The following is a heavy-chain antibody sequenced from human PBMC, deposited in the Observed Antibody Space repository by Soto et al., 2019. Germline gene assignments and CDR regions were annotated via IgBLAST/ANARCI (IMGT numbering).Heavy chain of an antibody. J-gene: IGHJ4*02. CDR1: GGSISSSSDY. CDR3: ARHSVQFGEPGFDY. Sequence: SETMSLTCTVSGGSISSSSDYWGWIRQPPGKGLEWIGSIYYSGSTCYNPSLKSRVTISVDTSKNQFSLKLSSVTAADTAVYYSARHSVQFGEPGFDYWGQGTLVTVSS. CDR2: IYYSGST. D-gene: IGHD3-10*01. V-gene: IGHV4-39*01.